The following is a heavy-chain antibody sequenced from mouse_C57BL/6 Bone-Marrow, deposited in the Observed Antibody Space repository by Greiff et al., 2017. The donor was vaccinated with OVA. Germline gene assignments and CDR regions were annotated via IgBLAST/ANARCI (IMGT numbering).Heavy chain of an antibody. CDR2: IYPGGGYT. CDR3: ARWGDFAWFAY. J-gene: IGHJ3*01. Sequence: QVQLQQSGAELVRPGTSVKMSCKASGYTFTNYWIGWAKQRPGHGLEWIGDIYPGGGYTNYNEKFKGKATLTADKSSSTAYMQFSSLTSEDSAIDYCARWGDFAWFAYWGQGTLVTVSA. CDR1: GYTFTNYW. V-gene: IGHV1-63*01.